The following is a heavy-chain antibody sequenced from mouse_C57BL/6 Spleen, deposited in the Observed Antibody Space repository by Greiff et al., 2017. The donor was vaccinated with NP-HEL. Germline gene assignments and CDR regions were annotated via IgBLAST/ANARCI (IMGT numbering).Heavy chain of an antibody. CDR1: GYTFTSYW. D-gene: IGHD2-10*02. CDR3: ARGMGRGAMDY. V-gene: IGHV1-61*01. CDR2: IYPSDSET. J-gene: IGHJ4*01. Sequence: VQLQQSGAELVRPGSSVKLSCKASGYTFTSYWMDWVKQRPGQGLEWIGNIYPSDSETHYNQKFKDKATLTVDKSSSTAYMQLSSLTSEDSAVYYCARGMGRGAMDYWGQGTSVTVSS.